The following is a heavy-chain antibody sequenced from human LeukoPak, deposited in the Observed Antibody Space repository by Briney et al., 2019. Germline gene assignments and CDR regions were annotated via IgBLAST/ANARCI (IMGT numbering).Heavy chain of an antibody. J-gene: IGHJ4*02. D-gene: IGHD1-20*01. CDR1: GFTFITYW. CDR3: ARDVLLTGTSGIDY. V-gene: IGHV3-7*01. CDR2: IKQDGSEK. Sequence: SGGSLRLSCAASGFTFITYWMSWVRQAPGKGLEWVANIKQDGSEKYYVDSVKGRFTISRDNAKNSLCLQMNSLRAEDTAVYYCARDVLLTGTSGIDYWGQGTLVTVSS.